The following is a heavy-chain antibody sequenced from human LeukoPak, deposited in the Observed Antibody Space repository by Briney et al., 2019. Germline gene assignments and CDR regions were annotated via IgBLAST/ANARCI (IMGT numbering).Heavy chain of an antibody. CDR1: GFTFSSYA. CDR3: ARDRIVGASVVDV. D-gene: IGHD1-26*01. CDR2: ISYDGSNK. Sequence: QPGGSLRLSCAASGFTFSSYAMHWVRQAPGKGLEWVAVISYDGSNKYYADSVKGRFTISRDNSKNTLYLQMNSLRAEDTAVYYCARDRIVGASVVDVWGQGTTVTVSS. V-gene: IGHV3-30-3*01. J-gene: IGHJ6*02.